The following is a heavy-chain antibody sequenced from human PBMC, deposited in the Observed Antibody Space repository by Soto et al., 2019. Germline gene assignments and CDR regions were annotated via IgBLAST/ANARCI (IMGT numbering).Heavy chain of an antibody. CDR3: AKDFADFWSFDAFDI. D-gene: IGHD3-3*01. CDR1: GFTFSSYW. CDR2: INSDGSST. V-gene: IGHV3-74*01. J-gene: IGHJ3*02. Sequence: GGSLRLSCVASGFTFSSYWMHWVRQAPGKGLVWVSHINSDGSSTSYAESVKGRFTISRDNAKNTLYLQMNSLRAEDTAVYYCAKDFADFWSFDAFDIWGQGTMVTVSS.